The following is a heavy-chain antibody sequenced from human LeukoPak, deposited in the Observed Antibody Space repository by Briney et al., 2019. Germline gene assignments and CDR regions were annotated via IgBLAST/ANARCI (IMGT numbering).Heavy chain of an antibody. D-gene: IGHD1-26*01. CDR1: GFTFHGHG. V-gene: IGHV3-20*04. Sequence: GGSLRLSCVASGFTFHGHGMNWVRQAPGKGLEWVSGITWNGGSISYIDSVKGRFTISRDNTKNTLYLQMTSLKVEDTALYYCVKDGGYIAFDIWGLGTMVTVSS. CDR2: ITWNGGSI. CDR3: VKDGGYIAFDI. J-gene: IGHJ3*02.